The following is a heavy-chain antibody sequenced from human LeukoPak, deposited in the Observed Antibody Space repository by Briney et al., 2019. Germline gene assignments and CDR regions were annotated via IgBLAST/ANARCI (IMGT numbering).Heavy chain of an antibody. J-gene: IGHJ4*02. CDR2: INPNSGDT. Sequence: GASVKVSCKASGYTFTGYYMHWVRHAPGQGLEWMAWINPNSGDTNSAQKFQGRVTMTRDTSISTAYMELSRLTSDDTAVYYCARAGPFYSGNYLGFWGQGTLVTVSS. V-gene: IGHV1-2*02. CDR3: ARAGPFYSGNYLGF. D-gene: IGHD1-26*01. CDR1: GYTFTGYY.